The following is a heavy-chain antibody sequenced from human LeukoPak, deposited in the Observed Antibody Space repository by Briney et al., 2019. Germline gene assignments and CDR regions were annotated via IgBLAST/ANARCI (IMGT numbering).Heavy chain of an antibody. Sequence: GGSLRLSCAASGFTFSNYWMTWVRQAPGKGLEWVAHINQDGSKEYYMDSVKARFTISRDDAKNSLSLQMNSLRAEDTAVYYCVRDGGVSGYDLLDYWGQGTLVTVSS. CDR2: INQDGSKE. V-gene: IGHV3-7*01. CDR3: VRDGGVSGYDLLDY. J-gene: IGHJ4*02. CDR1: GFTFSNYW. D-gene: IGHD5-12*01.